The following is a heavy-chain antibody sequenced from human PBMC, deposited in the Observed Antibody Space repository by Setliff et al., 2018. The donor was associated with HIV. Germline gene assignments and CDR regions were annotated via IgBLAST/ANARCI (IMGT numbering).Heavy chain of an antibody. CDR2: IFYTGNT. CDR3: ATLAAAGESYDY. Sequence: SETLSLTCSVSGVSTSSSTYYWGWIRQPPGKGLEWIGYIFYTGNTNYSPSLESRVTLSVDKSKNQFSLRLSSVTAADTAVYYCATLAAAGESYDYWGQGSLVTVSS. CDR1: GVSTSSSTYY. D-gene: IGHD6-13*01. J-gene: IGHJ4*02. V-gene: IGHV4-39*07.